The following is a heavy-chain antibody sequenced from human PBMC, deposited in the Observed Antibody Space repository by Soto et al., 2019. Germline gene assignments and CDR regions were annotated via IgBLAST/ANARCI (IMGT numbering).Heavy chain of an antibody. CDR1: GGSFSGYY. J-gene: IGHJ4*02. Sequence: SETLSLTCAVYGGSFSGYYWSWIRQPPGKGLEWIGEINHSGSTNYNPSLKSRVTISVDTSKNQFSLKLSSVTAADTAVYYCARGEGNLGGWGQGTLVTVSS. CDR3: ARGEGNLGG. D-gene: IGHD2-15*01. CDR2: INHSGST. V-gene: IGHV4-34*01.